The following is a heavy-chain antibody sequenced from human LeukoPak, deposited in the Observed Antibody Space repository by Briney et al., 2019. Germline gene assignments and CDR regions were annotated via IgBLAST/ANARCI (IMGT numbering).Heavy chain of an antibody. CDR1: GFTFSNYE. V-gene: IGHV3-48*03. CDR2: ISSSGRNI. CDR3: ASYLTSIPSGMDV. D-gene: IGHD2/OR15-2a*01. Sequence: GGSLRLSCAASGFTFSNYEFNWVRQAPGKGLEWVSYISSSGRNIYYADSVKGRFTISRDNGKNTLYLQLNSLRAEDTAVYYCASYLTSIPSGMDVWGQGTTVTVSS. J-gene: IGHJ6*02.